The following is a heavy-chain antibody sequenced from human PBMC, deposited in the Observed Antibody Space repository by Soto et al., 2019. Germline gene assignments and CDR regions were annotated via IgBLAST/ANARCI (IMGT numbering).Heavy chain of an antibody. V-gene: IGHV3-21*01. Sequence: EVQLVESGGGLVKPGGSLRLSCAASGFTFSSYSMNWVRQAPGKGLEWVSSISSSSGYIYYADSVKGRFTISRDNAKNSLYLQMNSLRAEDTAVYYCARRFGGYCSGGSCYSRSYYFDYWGQGTLVTVSS. J-gene: IGHJ4*02. CDR1: GFTFSSYS. CDR3: ARRFGGYCSGGSCYSRSYYFDY. CDR2: ISSSSGYI. D-gene: IGHD2-15*01.